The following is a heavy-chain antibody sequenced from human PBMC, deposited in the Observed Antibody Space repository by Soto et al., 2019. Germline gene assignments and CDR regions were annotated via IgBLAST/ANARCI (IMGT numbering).Heavy chain of an antibody. J-gene: IGHJ5*02. CDR1: GFTFSSYA. CDR3: AKAGAVLRFLDPVRGGFDP. Sequence: PGGSLRLSCAASGFTFSSYAMSWVRQAPGKGLEWVSAISGSGGSTYYADSVKGRFTISRHNSKNTLYLQMNSLRAEDTAVYYCAKAGAVLRFLDPVRGGFDPWGQGTLVTVSS. CDR2: ISGSGGST. V-gene: IGHV3-23*01. D-gene: IGHD3-3*01.